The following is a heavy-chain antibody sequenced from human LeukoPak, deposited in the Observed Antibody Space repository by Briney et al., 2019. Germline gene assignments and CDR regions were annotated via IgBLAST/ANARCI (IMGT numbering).Heavy chain of an antibody. J-gene: IGHJ3*02. Sequence: ASVKVSCEASGYTFTNYNMHWVRQAPGQGLEWMEIINPSSGSTSYAQNFQGRVTLTRDTSTSSIYMELSSLRSEDTAVYYCARVRDGYNDAYDIWGQGTMVTVSS. D-gene: IGHD5-24*01. CDR1: GYTFTNYN. CDR3: ARVRDGYNDAYDI. V-gene: IGHV1-46*01. CDR2: INPSSGST.